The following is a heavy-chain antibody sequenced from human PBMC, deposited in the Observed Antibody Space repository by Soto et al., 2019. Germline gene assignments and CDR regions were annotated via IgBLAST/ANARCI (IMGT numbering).Heavy chain of an antibody. D-gene: IGHD6-19*01. Sequence: EVQLVESGGGLVQPGGSLRLSCAASGFTVSSNYMRWVRQAPAKGLEWVSVIYSGGSTYYADSVKGRFTISRDNSKNTMYLQRNSLTDEDTAVYYCARAGGSSSGCHGGYWYFDLWGRGTLVTVSS. CDR3: ARAGGSSSGCHGGYWYFDL. CDR1: GFTVSSNY. J-gene: IGHJ2*01. CDR2: IYSGGST. V-gene: IGHV3-53*04.